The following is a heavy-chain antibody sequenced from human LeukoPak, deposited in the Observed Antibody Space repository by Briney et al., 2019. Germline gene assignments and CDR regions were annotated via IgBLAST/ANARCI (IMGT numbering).Heavy chain of an antibody. V-gene: IGHV1-46*01. CDR1: GYTYTSYY. Sequence: ASVKVSCKASGYTYTSYYMHWVRQAPGQGLEWMGIINPSGGSTSYAQKFQGRVTMTRDMSTSTVYMELSSLRSEDTAVYYCAIAVAGAGGWFDPWGQGTLVTVSS. CDR3: AIAVAGAGGWFDP. J-gene: IGHJ5*02. D-gene: IGHD6-19*01. CDR2: INPSGGST.